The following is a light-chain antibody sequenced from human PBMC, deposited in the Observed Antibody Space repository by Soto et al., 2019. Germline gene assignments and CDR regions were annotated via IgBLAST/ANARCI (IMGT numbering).Light chain of an antibody. CDR1: SSDFGGYDY. J-gene: IGLJ1*01. Sequence: QSVLTQPPSASGAPGQSVAISCTGTSSDFGGYDYVSWYQQHPGKAPKLMIYEVTKRPSGVPDRFSGSKSGNTASLTVSGLQAEDEADYYCSSSAGSNTFVFGTGTKVT. CDR3: SSSAGSNTFV. V-gene: IGLV2-8*01. CDR2: EVT.